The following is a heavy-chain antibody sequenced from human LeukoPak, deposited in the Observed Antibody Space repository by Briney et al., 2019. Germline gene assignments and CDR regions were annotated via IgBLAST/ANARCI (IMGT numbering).Heavy chain of an antibody. CDR3: AKDLLTNDYGDYGSY. CDR1: GXTFSSYA. D-gene: IGHD4-17*01. Sequence: PGGSLRLSCAASGXTFSSYAMSWVRQAPGKGLEWVSAISGSGGSTYYADSVKGRFTISRDNSKNTLYLQMNSLRAEDTAVYYCAKDLLTNDYGDYGSYWGQGTLVTVSS. CDR2: ISGSGGST. V-gene: IGHV3-23*01. J-gene: IGHJ4*02.